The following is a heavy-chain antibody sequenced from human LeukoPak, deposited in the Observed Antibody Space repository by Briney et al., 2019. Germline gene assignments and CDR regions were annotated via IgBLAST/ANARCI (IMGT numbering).Heavy chain of an antibody. CDR3: AREVVVVPAAMRSRFDP. CDR2: IYYSGST. J-gene: IGHJ5*02. Sequence: SETLSLTCTVSGGSISGSSYYWGWIRQPPGKGLEWIGSIYYSGSTYYNPSLKSRVTISVDTSKNQFSLKLSSVTAADTAVYYCAREVVVVPAAMRSRFDPWGQGTLVTVSS. CDR1: GGSISGSSYY. V-gene: IGHV4-39*07. D-gene: IGHD2-2*01.